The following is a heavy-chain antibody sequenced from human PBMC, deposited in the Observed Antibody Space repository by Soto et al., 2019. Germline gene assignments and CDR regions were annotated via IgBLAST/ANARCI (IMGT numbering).Heavy chain of an antibody. CDR1: NGSITSGNW. CDR2: IYQTGST. Sequence: QVQLQESGPGLVKPSGTLSLTCAVSNGSITSGNWWSWVRQPPGKGLEWIGDIYQTGSTNYNPSLRSRVIISVDKSKNNFSLSVSSVTAADTAVYFCARVWGALAPIAGWFCPWGRVILVTVSS. J-gene: IGHJ5*02. CDR3: ARVWGALAPIAGWFCP. V-gene: IGHV4-4*02. D-gene: IGHD3-16*01.